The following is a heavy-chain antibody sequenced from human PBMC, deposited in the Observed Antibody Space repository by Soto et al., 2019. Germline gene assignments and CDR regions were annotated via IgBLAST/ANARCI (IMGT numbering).Heavy chain of an antibody. CDR3: ARPFRPDVCAFDI. V-gene: IGHV5-51*01. D-gene: IGHD2-8*01. CDR2: IYPGDSDT. CDR1: GYSFTSYW. J-gene: IGHJ3*02. Sequence: DSLTISCKGSGYSFTSYWIGWVRQMPGKGLEWMGIIYPGDSDTRYSPSFQGQVTISADKSISTAYLQWSSLKASDTAMYYCARPFRPDVCAFDIWGQGTMVTVSS.